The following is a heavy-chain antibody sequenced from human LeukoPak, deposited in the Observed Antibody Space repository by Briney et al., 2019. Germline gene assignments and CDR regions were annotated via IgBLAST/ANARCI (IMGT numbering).Heavy chain of an antibody. CDR3: ARDSNYGDYMGLNYYGMDV. D-gene: IGHD4-17*01. CDR1: GGTFSSYA. V-gene: IGHV1-69*04. CDR2: IIPILGIA. Sequence: SVKVSCKASGGTFSSYAISWVRQAPGQGLEWMGRIIPILGIANYAQKFQGRVTITADKSTSTAYMELSSLRSEDTAVYYCARDSNYGDYMGLNYYGMDVWGQGTTVTVSS. J-gene: IGHJ6*02.